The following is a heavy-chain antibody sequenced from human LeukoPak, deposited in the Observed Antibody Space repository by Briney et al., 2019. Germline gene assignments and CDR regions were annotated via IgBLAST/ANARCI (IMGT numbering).Heavy chain of an antibody. CDR2: IIPIFGTA. D-gene: IGHD5-24*01. V-gene: IGHV1-69*05. Sequence: SVKVPCKASGGTFSSYAISWVRRAPGQGLEWMGGIIPIFGTANYAQKFQGRVTITTDESTSTAYMELSSLRSEDTAVYYCASSRDGYNGYYYYYYMDVWGKGTTVTVSS. CDR1: GGTFSSYA. J-gene: IGHJ6*03. CDR3: ASSRDGYNGYYYYYYMDV.